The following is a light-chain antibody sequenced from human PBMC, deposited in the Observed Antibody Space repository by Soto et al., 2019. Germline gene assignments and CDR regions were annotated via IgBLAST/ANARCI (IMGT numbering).Light chain of an antibody. CDR3: SSDTTSGTPA. J-gene: IGLJ3*02. V-gene: IGLV2-14*01. CDR2: EVS. CDR1: SSDVGGYNY. Sequence: QSALTQPASVSGSPGQTITISCTGTSSDVGGYNYLSWYQQHPGKAPKVMIYEVSNRPSGVSNRFSGSKSGNTASLTISGRQAEDEADYFCSSDTTSGTPAFGGGTKRTVL.